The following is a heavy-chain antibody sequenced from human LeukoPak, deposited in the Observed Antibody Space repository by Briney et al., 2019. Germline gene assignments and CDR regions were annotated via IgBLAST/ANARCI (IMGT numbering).Heavy chain of an antibody. Sequence: GGSLRLSCAASGFTFSSYAMHWVRQAPGKGLEWVSGISWNSGSIGYADSVKGRFTISRDNAKNSLYLQMNSLRAEDTALYYCAKDAYYDSSGSHAFDIWGQGTMVTVSS. V-gene: IGHV3-9*01. CDR1: GFTFSSYA. D-gene: IGHD3-22*01. CDR2: ISWNSGSI. J-gene: IGHJ3*02. CDR3: AKDAYYDSSGSHAFDI.